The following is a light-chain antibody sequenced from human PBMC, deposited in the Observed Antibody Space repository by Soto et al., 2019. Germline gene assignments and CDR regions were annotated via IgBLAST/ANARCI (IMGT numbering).Light chain of an antibody. CDR2: EVN. CDR1: SSDVGGYNY. J-gene: IGLJ2*01. V-gene: IGLV2-14*01. CDR3: SSYTISNTVV. Sequence: QSALTQPASVSGSPGQSITISCTGTSSDVGGYNYVSRYQQHPDKAPKLMIFEVNNRPSGVSYRFSGSKSGNMASLTISGLQAEDEAHYYCSSYTISNTVVFGGGTKLTVL.